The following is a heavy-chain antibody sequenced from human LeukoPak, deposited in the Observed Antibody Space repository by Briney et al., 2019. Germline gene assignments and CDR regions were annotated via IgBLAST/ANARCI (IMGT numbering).Heavy chain of an antibody. V-gene: IGHV1-24*01. D-gene: IGHD1-26*01. CDR2: FDPEDGET. J-gene: IGHJ4*02. CDR3: ATDLGGSYYNFDY. Sequence: ASVKVSCKVSGYTLTELSMHWVRQAPGKGLEWMGGFDPEDGETIYAQKFQGGVTMTEDTSTDTAYMELSSLRSEDTAVYYCATDLGGSYYNFDYWGQGTLVTVSS. CDR1: GYTLTELS.